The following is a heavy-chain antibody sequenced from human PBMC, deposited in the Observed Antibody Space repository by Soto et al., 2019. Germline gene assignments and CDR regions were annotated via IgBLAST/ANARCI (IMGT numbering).Heavy chain of an antibody. D-gene: IGHD2-2*01. V-gene: IGHV3-30-3*01. CDR2: ISYDGSNK. Sequence: PGGSLRLSCAASGFTFSSYAMHWVRQAPGKGLEWVAVISYDGSNKYYADSVKGRFTISRDNSKNTLYLQMNSLRAEDTAVYYCARDLTYCSSTSCYRVYYYGMDVWGQGTTVTVSS. CDR3: ARDLTYCSSTSCYRVYYYGMDV. J-gene: IGHJ6*02. CDR1: GFTFSSYA.